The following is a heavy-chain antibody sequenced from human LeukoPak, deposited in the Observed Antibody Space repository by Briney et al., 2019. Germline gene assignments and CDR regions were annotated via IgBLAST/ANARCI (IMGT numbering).Heavy chain of an antibody. Sequence: GGSLRLSCAASGFAFSSYSMNWVRQAPGKGLEWVSSISSSSSYIYYADSVKGRFTISRDNAKNSLYLQMNSLRAEDTAVYYCARDYDILTGYYYYGMDVWGQGTTVTVSS. CDR2: ISSSSSYI. D-gene: IGHD3-9*01. CDR3: ARDYDILTGYYYYGMDV. V-gene: IGHV3-21*01. CDR1: GFAFSSYS. J-gene: IGHJ6*02.